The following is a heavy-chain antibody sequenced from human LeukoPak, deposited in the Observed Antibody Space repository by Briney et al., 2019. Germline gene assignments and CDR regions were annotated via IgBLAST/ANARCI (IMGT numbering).Heavy chain of an antibody. CDR3: ARGRAGFVLIHAFDI. D-gene: IGHD3-10*02. CDR1: GGSISSYY. CDR2: IYYSGST. V-gene: IGHV4-59*01. Sequence: PSETLSLTCTVSGGSISSYYWSWIRQPPGKGLEWIGYIYYSGSTNYNPSLKSRVTISVDTSKNQFSLKLSPVTAADTAVYYCARGRAGFVLIHAFDIWGQGTMVTVSS. J-gene: IGHJ3*02.